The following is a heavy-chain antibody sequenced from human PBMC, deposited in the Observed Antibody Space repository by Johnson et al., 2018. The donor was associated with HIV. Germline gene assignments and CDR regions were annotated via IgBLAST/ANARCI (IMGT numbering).Heavy chain of an antibody. CDR2: INWNGGNT. CDR1: GFTFDDYA. V-gene: IGHV3-20*04. D-gene: IGHD2/OR15-2a*01. Sequence: VQLVESGGGLVQPGRSLRLSCAASGFTFDDYAMHWVRQAPGKGLEWVSGINWNGGNTGYADSVKGRFTISRDNAKNSLDLQMNSLRVEDTALYYCARAEGEYDAFDFWGQGTVVTVSS. J-gene: IGHJ3*01. CDR3: ARAEGEYDAFDF.